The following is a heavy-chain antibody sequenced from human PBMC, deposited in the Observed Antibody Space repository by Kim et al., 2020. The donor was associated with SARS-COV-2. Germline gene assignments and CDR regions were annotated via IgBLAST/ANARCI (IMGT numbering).Heavy chain of an antibody. CDR2: FSGSGGST. V-gene: IGHV3-23*01. CDR3: AKGVDTAIIVYDS. D-gene: IGHD5-18*01. Sequence: GGSLRLSCAASGFNFSSYAMSWVRQAPGKGLEWVSSFSGSGGSTYYADSVKGRFTISRDNSKNTLYLQMNSLRAEDTAVYYCAKGVDTAIIVYDSWGQGTLVTVSS. CDR1: GFNFSSYA. J-gene: IGHJ5*01.